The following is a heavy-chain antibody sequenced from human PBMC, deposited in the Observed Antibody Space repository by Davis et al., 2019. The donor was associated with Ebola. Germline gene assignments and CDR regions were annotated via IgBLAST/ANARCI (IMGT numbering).Heavy chain of an antibody. Sequence: GESLKISCAASGFTFYRYEMNWVRQAPGKGLEWVSYISSSGSTIYYADSVKGRFTISRDNAKNSLYLQMNSLRAEDTAVYYCARVGRAGSYYGAFDYWGQGTLVTVSS. CDR2: ISSSGSTI. D-gene: IGHD1-26*01. CDR3: ARVGRAGSYYGAFDY. CDR1: GFTFYRYE. J-gene: IGHJ4*02. V-gene: IGHV3-48*03.